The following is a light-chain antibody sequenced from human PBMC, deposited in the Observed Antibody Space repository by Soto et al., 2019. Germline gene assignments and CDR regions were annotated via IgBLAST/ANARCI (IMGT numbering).Light chain of an antibody. Sequence: DIEMTHSPSSLSASVEDRVIITCRASQSISNHLNWYQQKPGKAPKLLIFAASSLQSGVPSRFSGSRSGPDLTLTISTLQPEDFATYYCKQSYSSHPTFGQGTKVDIX. CDR1: QSISNH. J-gene: IGKJ1*01. V-gene: IGKV1-39*01. CDR2: AAS. CDR3: KQSYSSHPT.